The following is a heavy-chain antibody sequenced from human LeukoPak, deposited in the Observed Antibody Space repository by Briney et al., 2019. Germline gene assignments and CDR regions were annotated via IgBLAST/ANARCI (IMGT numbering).Heavy chain of an antibody. CDR1: GFTFSDYN. V-gene: IGHV3-7*01. Sequence: GGSLRLSCAASGFTFSDYNMNWVRQAPGKGLEWVANIKQDGSEKYYVDSVKGRFTISRDNAKNSLYLQMNSLRAEDTAVYYCARVRLRDSWYVYYYYYYGMDVWGQGTTVTVSS. D-gene: IGHD6-13*01. J-gene: IGHJ6*02. CDR3: ARVRLRDSWYVYYYYYYGMDV. CDR2: IKQDGSEK.